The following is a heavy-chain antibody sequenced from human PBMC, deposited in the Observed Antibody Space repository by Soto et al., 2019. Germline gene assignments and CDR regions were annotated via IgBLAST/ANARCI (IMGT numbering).Heavy chain of an antibody. CDR3: ATPYCGGDCYSDYYYGMDV. CDR1: GGTFSSYA. Sequence: QMQLVQSGAEVKKPGSSVKVSCKASGGTFSSYAISWVRQAPGQGLEWMGGIIPIFGTANYAQKFQGRVTITADESTSTAYMELSSLRSEDTAVYYCATPYCGGDCYSDYYYGMDVWGQGTTVTVSS. CDR2: IIPIFGTA. J-gene: IGHJ6*02. V-gene: IGHV1-69*01. D-gene: IGHD2-21*02.